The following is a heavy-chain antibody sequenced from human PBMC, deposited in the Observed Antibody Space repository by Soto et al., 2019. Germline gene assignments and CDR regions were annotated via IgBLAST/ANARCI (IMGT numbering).Heavy chain of an antibody. D-gene: IGHD3-10*01. J-gene: IGHJ1*01. V-gene: IGHV3-23*01. CDR2: ILGYGGHT. Sequence: VSLRLSSTAAELKCRGSGGRCVSKNTGKGLEWVSTILGYGGHTYYADSVKGRFTISRDTSMDTLYLQMNSLRADDMAVYYCATDPVYYYGDKGHWVQGTLVTVSS. CDR1: ELKCRGSG. CDR3: ATDPVYYYGDKGH.